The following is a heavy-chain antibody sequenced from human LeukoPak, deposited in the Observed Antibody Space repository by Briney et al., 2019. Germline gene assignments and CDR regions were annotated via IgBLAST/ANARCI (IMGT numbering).Heavy chain of an antibody. CDR1: AGSISSSSYY. CDR3: ARAYSGSYDYFDY. D-gene: IGHD1-26*01. J-gene: IGHJ4*02. CDR2: IYYSGST. V-gene: IGHV4-39*01. Sequence: SETLSLTCTVSAGSISSSSYYWGWIRQPPGKGLEWIGSIYYSGSTYYNPSLKSRVTISVDTSKNQFSLKLSSVTAADTAVYYCARAYSGSYDYFDYWGQGTLVTVSS.